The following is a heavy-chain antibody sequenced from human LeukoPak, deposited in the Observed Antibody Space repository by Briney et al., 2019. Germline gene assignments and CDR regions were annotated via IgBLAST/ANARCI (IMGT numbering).Heavy chain of an antibody. D-gene: IGHD3-22*01. V-gene: IGHV4-39*07. CDR1: GGSISSSSHY. Sequence: SETLSLTCTVSGGSISSSSHYWGWIRQPPGKGLEWIGSIYYSGSTYYNPSLKSRVTISVDTSKNQFSLKLSSVTAADTAVYYCAREGGHYYDSSGYYYDYWGQGTLVTVSS. CDR3: AREGGHYYDSSGYYYDY. CDR2: IYYSGST. J-gene: IGHJ4*02.